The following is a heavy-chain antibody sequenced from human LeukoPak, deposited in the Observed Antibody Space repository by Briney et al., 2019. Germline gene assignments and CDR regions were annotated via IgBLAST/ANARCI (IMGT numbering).Heavy chain of an antibody. V-gene: IGHV1-8*03. CDR3: ARALEVAGSGSYYAAFDI. D-gene: IGHD3-10*01. CDR2: MNPNSGNT. CDR1: GYTFTSYD. J-gene: IGHJ3*02. Sequence: ASVKVSCKASGYTFTSYDINWVRQATGQGLEWMGWMNPNSGNTGYAQKFQGRVTITRNTSISTAYMELSSLRSEDTAVYYCARALEVAGSGSYYAAFDIWGQGTMVTVSS.